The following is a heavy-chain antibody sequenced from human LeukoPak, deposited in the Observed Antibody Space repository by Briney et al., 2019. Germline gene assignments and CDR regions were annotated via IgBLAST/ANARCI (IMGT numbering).Heavy chain of an antibody. CDR3: TRGYYDSSDFEYFHH. D-gene: IGHD3-22*01. V-gene: IGHV1-2*02. CDR2: INPNSGGT. Sequence: ASVKVSCKASGYTFIDYYMHWVRQAPGQGLEGMGWINPNSGGTNFAQRFQDRVTMTRDMSISTAYMELSRLRSDDTAIYYCTRGYYDSSDFEYFHHWGQGTLVTVSS. J-gene: IGHJ1*01. CDR1: GYTFIDYY.